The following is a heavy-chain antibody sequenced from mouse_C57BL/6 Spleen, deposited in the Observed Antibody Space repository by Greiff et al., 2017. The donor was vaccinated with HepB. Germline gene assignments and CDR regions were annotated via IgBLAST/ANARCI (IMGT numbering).Heavy chain of an antibody. CDR3: ARGEFITTVVAEGFAY. Sequence: VQLQQSGAELVKPGASVKLSCKASGYTFTSYWMHWVKQRPGQGLEWIGMIHPNSGSTNYNEKFKSKATLTVDKSSSTAYMQLSSLTSEDSAVYYCARGEFITTVVAEGFAYWGQGTLVTVS. CDR2: IHPNSGST. CDR1: GYTFTSYW. J-gene: IGHJ3*01. V-gene: IGHV1-64*01. D-gene: IGHD1-1*01.